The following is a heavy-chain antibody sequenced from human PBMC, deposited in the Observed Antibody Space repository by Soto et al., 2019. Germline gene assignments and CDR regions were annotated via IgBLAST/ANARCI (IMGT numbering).Heavy chain of an antibody. J-gene: IGHJ4*02. CDR1: GYTFTSYY. D-gene: IGHD3-16*02. Sequence: QVQLVQSGAEVKKPGASVKVSCKASGYTFTSYYMHWVRQAPGQGLEWMGIINPSGGSTSYAQKFQGRVTMTMDTSTSTVYMELSSLRSEDTAVYYCARGTLPLRLGELSLSHWGQGTLVTVSS. CDR3: ARGTLPLRLGELSLSH. CDR2: INPSGGST. V-gene: IGHV1-46*01.